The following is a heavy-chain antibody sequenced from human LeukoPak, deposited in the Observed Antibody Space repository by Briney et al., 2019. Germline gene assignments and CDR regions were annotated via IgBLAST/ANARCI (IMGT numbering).Heavy chain of an antibody. CDR3: ASRPRDTSGYYLGAFHD. CDR2: IGASGADT. J-gene: IGHJ3*01. Sequence: GGSLRLSCAASGFTFTNYAMTWVRQAPGKGLEWVSVIGASGADTYYSDSVKGRFTVSRDNSQNTLFLHMSSLRAEDTAVYFCASRPRDTSGYYLGAFHDWGQGTTATVSS. V-gene: IGHV3-23*01. D-gene: IGHD3-22*01. CDR1: GFTFTNYA.